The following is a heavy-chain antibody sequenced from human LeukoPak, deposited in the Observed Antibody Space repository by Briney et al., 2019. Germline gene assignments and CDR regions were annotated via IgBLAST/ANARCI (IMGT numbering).Heavy chain of an antibody. CDR3: ARRRLGPAAGKTFDY. D-gene: IGHD6-13*01. J-gene: IGHJ4*02. CDR2: IYYSGST. Sequence: TSETLSLTCTVSGGPISSSSYYWGWIRQPPGKGLEWIGSIYYSGSTYYNPSLKSRVTISVDTSKNQSSLKLSSVTAADTAVYYCARRRLGPAAGKTFDYWGQGTLVTVSS. CDR1: GGPISSSSYY. V-gene: IGHV4-39*07.